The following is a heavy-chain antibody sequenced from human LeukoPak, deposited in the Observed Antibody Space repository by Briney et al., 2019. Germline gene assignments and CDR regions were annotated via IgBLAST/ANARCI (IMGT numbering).Heavy chain of an antibody. CDR2: MNPNSGNT. CDR3: ARGGHVLRFLDPNWFDP. CDR1: GYTFTSYD. D-gene: IGHD3-3*01. J-gene: IGHJ5*02. Sequence: ASVKVSCKASGYTFTSYDINWVRQATGQGLEWMGWMNPNSGNTGYAQKFQGRVTMTRNTSISTAYMELSSLRSEDMAVYYCARGGHVLRFLDPNWFDPWGQGTLVTVSS. V-gene: IGHV1-8*01.